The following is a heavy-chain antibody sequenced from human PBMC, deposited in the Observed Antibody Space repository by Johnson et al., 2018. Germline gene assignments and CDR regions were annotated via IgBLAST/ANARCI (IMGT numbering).Heavy chain of an antibody. J-gene: IGHJ3*02. CDR1: GFTFDDYA. CDR2: ISWNSGSI. Sequence: EVQLLESGGGLVQXGRSLRLSCAASGFTFDDYAMHWVRQAPGKGLEWVSGISWNSGSIGYAASGKGRFTISRDNAKNSLYLQMNRLRAEDTALYYCAGGMATHGAFDIWGQGTMVTVSS. CDR3: AGGMATHGAFDI. V-gene: IGHV3-9*01. D-gene: IGHD3-16*01.